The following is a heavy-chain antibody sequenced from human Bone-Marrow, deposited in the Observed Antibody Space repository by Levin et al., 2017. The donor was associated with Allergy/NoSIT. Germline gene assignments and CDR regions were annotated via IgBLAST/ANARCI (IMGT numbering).Heavy chain of an antibody. CDR3: ARGGGGDLSGLWQ. D-gene: IGHD3-10*01. J-gene: IGHJ4*02. CDR1: GFIFGDFA. Sequence: GGSLRLSCRASGFIFGDFAMTWYRQAPGKGLEWAAAMWSDGRSKFYADSVEGRFTISRDDSKSTLYLQMNRLTVEDTAVYYCARGGGGDLSGLWQWGQGTLVTVSS. V-gene: IGHV3-33*01. CDR2: MWSDGRSK.